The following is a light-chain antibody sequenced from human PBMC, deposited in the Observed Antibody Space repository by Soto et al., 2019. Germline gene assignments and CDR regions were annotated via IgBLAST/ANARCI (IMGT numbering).Light chain of an antibody. CDR2: TAS. V-gene: IGKV1-39*01. Sequence: DVQVTHSPSSLSASVGGRFTITCRTGQAISDYLNWYQQNTGKAPTPLTYTASNLQSGVPSRLSGSGSGTEFTITISSMQNEDFATYYCQQTYTKPRTFGQGTKVDIK. CDR1: QAISDY. CDR3: QQTYTKPRT. J-gene: IGKJ1*01.